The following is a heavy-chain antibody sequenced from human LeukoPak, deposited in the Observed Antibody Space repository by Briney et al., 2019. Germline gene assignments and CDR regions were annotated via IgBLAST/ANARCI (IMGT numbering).Heavy chain of an antibody. Sequence: GGSLRLSCAASGFTFSSYSMNWVRQAPGKGLEWVSSISSSSSYIYYADSVKGRFTISRDNAKNSLYLQMNSLRAEDTAVYYCARDLDLGVTRWLEPEFDYWGQGTLVTVSS. D-gene: IGHD5-24*01. J-gene: IGHJ4*02. CDR2: ISSSSSYI. CDR3: ARDLDLGVTRWLEPEFDY. CDR1: GFTFSSYS. V-gene: IGHV3-21*01.